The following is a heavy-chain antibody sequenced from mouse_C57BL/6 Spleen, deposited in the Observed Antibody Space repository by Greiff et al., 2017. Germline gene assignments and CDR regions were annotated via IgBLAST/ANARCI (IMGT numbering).Heavy chain of an antibody. V-gene: IGHV1-82*01. CDR2: IYPGDGDT. D-gene: IGHD2-5*01. CDR3: ARSHYNSNSYAMDY. Sequence: VQLQQPGPELVKPGASVKMSCKASGYAFSSSWMNWVKQRPGHGLEWIGSIYPGDGDTNYNGKFKGKATLTVDKSSSTAYMQLSSLTSEDSAVYFCARSHYNSNSYAMDYWGQGTSVTVSS. J-gene: IGHJ4*01. CDR1: GYAFSSSW.